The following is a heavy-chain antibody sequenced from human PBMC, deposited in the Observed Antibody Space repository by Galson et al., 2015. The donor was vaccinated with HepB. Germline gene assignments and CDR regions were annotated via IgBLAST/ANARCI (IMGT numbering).Heavy chain of an antibody. V-gene: IGHV1-24*01. CDR2: FDPEDGET. CDR3: ATDTKYGDYGGYYYGMDV. D-gene: IGHD4-17*01. CDR1: GYTLTELS. Sequence: SVKVSCKVSGYTLTELSMHWVRQAPGKGLEWMGGFDPEDGETIYAQKFQGRVTMTEDTSTDTAYMELSSLRSEDTAVYYCATDTKYGDYGGYYYGMDVWGQGTTVPVSS. J-gene: IGHJ6*02.